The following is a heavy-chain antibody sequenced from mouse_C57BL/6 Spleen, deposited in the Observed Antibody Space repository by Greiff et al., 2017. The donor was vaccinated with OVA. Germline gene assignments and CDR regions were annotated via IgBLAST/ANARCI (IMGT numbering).Heavy chain of an antibody. CDR1: GYSFTGYY. CDR3: ASYYTPSWFAY. V-gene: IGHV1-42*01. D-gene: IGHD2-12*01. CDR2: NNPSTGGT. Sequence: VKLQQSGPELVKPGASVKISCKASGYSFTGYYMNWVKQSPEKSLEWIGENNPSTGGTTYNQKFKTQATLTVDKSSGTAYMQLKSLTSEDSAVYYCASYYTPSWFAYWGQGTLGTVSA. J-gene: IGHJ3*01.